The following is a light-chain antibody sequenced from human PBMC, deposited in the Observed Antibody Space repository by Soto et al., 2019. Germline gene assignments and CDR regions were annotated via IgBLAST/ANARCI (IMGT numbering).Light chain of an antibody. Sequence: QPVLTQVPSVSAAPGQKVTITCSGSNSNIGRNDVSWYQQVPGTAPKLLIYDNSERPSGIPDRFSGSKSGTSATLGITGLQTGDEADYYCGTWDSRLSGGVFGGGTQLTVL. J-gene: IGLJ2*01. CDR1: NSNIGRND. CDR3: GTWDSRLSGGV. V-gene: IGLV1-51*01. CDR2: DNS.